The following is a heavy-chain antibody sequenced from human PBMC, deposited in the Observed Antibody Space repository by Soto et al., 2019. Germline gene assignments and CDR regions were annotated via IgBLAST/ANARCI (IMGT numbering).Heavy chain of an antibody. CDR3: ARVYDSSGYWYFDL. D-gene: IGHD3-22*01. V-gene: IGHV3-33*01. CDR2: IWYDGSNK. CDR1: GFTFSSYG. Sequence: QVQLVESGGGVVQPGRSLRLSCAASGFTFSSYGMHWVRQAPGKGLEWVAVIWYDGSNKYYADSVKGRFTISRDNSKNWLYLQMNSLRAEDTAVYYCARVYDSSGYWYFDLWGRGTLVTVSS. J-gene: IGHJ2*01.